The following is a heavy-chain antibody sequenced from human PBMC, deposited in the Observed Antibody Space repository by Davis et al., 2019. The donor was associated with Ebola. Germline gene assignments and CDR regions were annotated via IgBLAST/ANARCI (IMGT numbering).Heavy chain of an antibody. D-gene: IGHD4-23*01. CDR3: VKFSENGGDDVYGMDV. J-gene: IGHJ6*02. Sequence: PGGSLRLSCAASGFTFDDHAMHWVRQAPGKGLEWVAGISWNSNTINYGDSVKGRFTISRDNAKNSLYLQMNSLRAEDTALYYCVKFSENGGDDVYGMDVWGQGTTVTVSS. V-gene: IGHV3-9*01. CDR2: ISWNSNTI. CDR1: GFTFDDHA.